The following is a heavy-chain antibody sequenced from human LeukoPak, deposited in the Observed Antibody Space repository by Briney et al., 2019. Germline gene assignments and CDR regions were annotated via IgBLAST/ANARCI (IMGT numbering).Heavy chain of an antibody. Sequence: ASVKVSCKASGYTFTGFYMRWVRQAPAHGLEWMGWINPDSGATTYAPNFQGRVTMTRDTSITTAYMELSRLRSDDTAIYYCALYDFLTAYRSWGQGTLVTVSS. CDR2: INPDSGAT. V-gene: IGHV1-2*02. CDR1: GYTFTGFY. J-gene: IGHJ4*02. CDR3: ALYDFLTAYRS. D-gene: IGHD3-9*01.